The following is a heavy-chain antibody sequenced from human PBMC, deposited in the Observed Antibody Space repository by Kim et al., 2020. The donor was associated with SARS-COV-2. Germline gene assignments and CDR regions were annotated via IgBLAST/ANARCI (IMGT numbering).Heavy chain of an antibody. V-gene: IGHV1-46*01. CDR1: GYPFRNYY. CDR2: INPTGGNT. J-gene: IGHJ5*02. D-gene: IGHD3-9*01. CDR3: ARWALTGFYSYNWFDT. Sequence: ASVKVSCKASGYPFRNYYMNWVRQAPGQGLEWMAVINPTGGNTKYAQKFEGRVTVTRDTSTSTVYMELNNLRSDDTAVYYCARWALTGFYSYNWFDTWGQGTLVTASS.